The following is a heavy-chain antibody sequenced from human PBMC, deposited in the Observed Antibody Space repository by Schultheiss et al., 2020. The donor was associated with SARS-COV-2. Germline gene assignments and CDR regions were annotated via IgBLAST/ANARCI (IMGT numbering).Heavy chain of an antibody. Sequence: SETLSLTCAISGDSVSSNSATWNWIRQSPSRGLEWLGRTYYRSKWYNDYALSVKSRITINPDTSKNQFSLQLNSVTAADTAVYYWARDYYDSGYAFDIWGQGTMVTVSS. CDR3: ARDYYDSGYAFDI. V-gene: IGHV6-1*01. J-gene: IGHJ3*02. D-gene: IGHD3-22*01. CDR1: GDSVSSNSAT. CDR2: TYYRSKWYN.